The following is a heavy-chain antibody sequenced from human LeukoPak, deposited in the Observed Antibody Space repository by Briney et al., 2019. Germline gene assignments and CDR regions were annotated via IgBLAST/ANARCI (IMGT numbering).Heavy chain of an antibody. Sequence: PGGSLRLSCAASGFTFSTYGTHWVRQAPGKGLEWVAVIWYDGSNKYYADSVKGRFTISRDNSKNTVYLEMNSLRAEDTAVYYCARQMRDGDYDYWGQGTLVTVSS. CDR3: ARQMRDGDYDY. CDR1: GFTFSTYG. J-gene: IGHJ4*02. CDR2: IWYDGSNK. V-gene: IGHV3-33*01. D-gene: IGHD4-17*01.